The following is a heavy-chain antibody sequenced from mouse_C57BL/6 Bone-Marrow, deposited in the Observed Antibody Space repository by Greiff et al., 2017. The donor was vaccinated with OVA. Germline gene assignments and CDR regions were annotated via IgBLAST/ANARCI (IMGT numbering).Heavy chain of an antibody. CDR2: IYPRSGNT. D-gene: IGHD2-3*01. CDR1: GYTFTSYG. J-gene: IGHJ4*01. Sequence: QVQLQQSGAELARPGASVKLSCKASGYTFTSYGISWVKQRTGQGLEWIGEIYPRSGNTYYNEKFKGKATLTADKSSSTAYMELRSLTSEDSAVYFCARLNDGYFLYAMDYWGQGTSVTVSS. V-gene: IGHV1-81*01. CDR3: ARLNDGYFLYAMDY.